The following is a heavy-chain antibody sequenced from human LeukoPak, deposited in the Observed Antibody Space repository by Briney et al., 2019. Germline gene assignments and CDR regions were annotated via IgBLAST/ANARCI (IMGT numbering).Heavy chain of an antibody. J-gene: IGHJ4*02. Sequence: GGSLRLSCAASGFTFSSYSMNWVRQAPGKGLEWVSSISSSSSYIYYADSVKGRFTISRDNAKNSLYLQMNSLRAEDTAVYYCAKSSYYDSSGYYREYYFDYWGQGTLVTVSS. D-gene: IGHD3-22*01. CDR2: ISSSSSYI. CDR1: GFTFSSYS. CDR3: AKSSYYDSSGYYREYYFDY. V-gene: IGHV3-21*04.